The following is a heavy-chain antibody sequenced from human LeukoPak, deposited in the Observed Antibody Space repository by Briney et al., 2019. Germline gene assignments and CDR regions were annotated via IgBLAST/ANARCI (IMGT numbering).Heavy chain of an antibody. Sequence: GGSLRLSCAASEFTFSSNYMSWVRQAPGKGLEWVSVIYSGGSTYYADSVKGRFTISRDNSKNTLYLQMNSLRAEDTAVYYCARGREDWFLDAFDIWGQGTMVTVSS. CDR3: ARGREDWFLDAFDI. J-gene: IGHJ3*02. CDR1: EFTFSSNY. V-gene: IGHV3-66*01. CDR2: IYSGGST. D-gene: IGHD3/OR15-3a*01.